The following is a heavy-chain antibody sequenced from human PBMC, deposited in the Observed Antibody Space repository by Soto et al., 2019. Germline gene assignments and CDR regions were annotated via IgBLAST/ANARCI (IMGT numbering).Heavy chain of an antibody. Sequence: EVQLVESGGGLVQPGGSLRLSCAASGFTFSSYAMHWVRQAPGKGLEYVSAISSNGGSTYYANSVKGRFTISRDNSKDPLYLQMGSLRAEDMAVDYCARGLLSGSYPFDYWGQGTLVTVSS. CDR3: ARGLLSGSYPFDY. D-gene: IGHD3-10*01. CDR2: ISSNGGST. CDR1: GFTFSSYA. V-gene: IGHV3-64*01. J-gene: IGHJ4*02.